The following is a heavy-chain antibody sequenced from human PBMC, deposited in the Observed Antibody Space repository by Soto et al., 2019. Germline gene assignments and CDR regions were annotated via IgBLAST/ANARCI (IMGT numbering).Heavy chain of an antibody. V-gene: IGHV3-23*01. D-gene: IGHD2-2*01. CDR1: GFVFSDYA. CDR2: ISAGGSDT. CDR3: ASVPIWCGSSSCYTEGFDS. J-gene: IGHJ4*02. Sequence: EVQLLDSGGGWVQPGGSLRLSCVASGFVFSDYAMSWVRQAPGKGREWVSAISAGGSDTDYADSVKGRFTVSRVNSKNTLYLQMNTLRAEDTAIYYCASVPIWCGSSSCYTEGFDSWGQGTLVTVSS.